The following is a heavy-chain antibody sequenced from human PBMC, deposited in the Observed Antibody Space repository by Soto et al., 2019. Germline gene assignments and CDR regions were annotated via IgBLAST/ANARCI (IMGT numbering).Heavy chain of an antibody. J-gene: IGHJ6*02. CDR1: GFSFSSYA. V-gene: IGHV3-23*01. CDR2: MSAGSGST. Sequence: GGSLRLSCAASGFSFSSYAMSWVRQAPGKGLEWVSCMSAGSGSTFHADSVKGRFTISRDNSKNTLYLQMNSLRAEDTAVYYCAKDSYGSGTDYFYGMDVRGRGTTVTVSS. D-gene: IGHD3-10*01. CDR3: AKDSYGSGTDYFYGMDV.